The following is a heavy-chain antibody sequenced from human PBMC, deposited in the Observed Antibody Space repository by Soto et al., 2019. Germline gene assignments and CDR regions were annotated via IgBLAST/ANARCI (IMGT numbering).Heavy chain of an antibody. CDR1: GVTCIGYS. D-gene: IGHD6-19*01. V-gene: IGHV3-48*04. J-gene: IGHJ4*02. CDR3: VRGEGGWETY. CDR2: ISSSSSTI. Sequence: GGSLRVSCGVAGVTCIGYSMNRVRQDPGKGPEWVSYISSSSSTIYYADSVKGRFTISRDNAKNTLYLQMNSLRAEDTAVYYCVRGEGGWETYWGQGTLVTVSS.